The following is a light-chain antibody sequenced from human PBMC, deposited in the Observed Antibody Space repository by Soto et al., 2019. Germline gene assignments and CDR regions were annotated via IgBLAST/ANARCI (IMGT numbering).Light chain of an antibody. V-gene: IGLV7-46*01. CDR2: DTN. CDR1: TGAVTSGLY. Sequence: QAVVTQEPSLTVSPGGTVTLTCGSSTGAVTSGLYPYWFQQKPGQALKILIYDTNNRHSWTPARFSGSLLGDKAALTLSDAQPEDEADYYCLLYYGGARVFGTGTKLTVL. J-gene: IGLJ1*01. CDR3: LLYYGGARV.